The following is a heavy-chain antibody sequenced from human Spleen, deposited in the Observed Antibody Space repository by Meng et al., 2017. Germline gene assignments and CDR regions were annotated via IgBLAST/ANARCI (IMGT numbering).Heavy chain of an antibody. V-gene: IGHV3-15*01. CDR1: GFTFRDSW. CDR2: IKNKGDGGTT. Sequence: VQLGGSGGGSVEPGASLSLSCGASGFTFRDSWMSWVRQAPARGLEWLCRIKNKGDGGTTDYAAPVKGRFTISRDDSKNMVYLQMNSLKTEDTAVYYCTTDPRYWGQGTLVTVSS. CDR3: TTDPRY. J-gene: IGHJ4*02.